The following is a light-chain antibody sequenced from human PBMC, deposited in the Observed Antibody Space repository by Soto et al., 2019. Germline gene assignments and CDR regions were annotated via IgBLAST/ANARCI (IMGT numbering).Light chain of an antibody. CDR2: GNT. V-gene: IGLV1-40*01. J-gene: IGLJ3*02. CDR3: QSYDSSLSGWV. Sequence: QSVLTQPPSVSGAPGQRVTISCTGSSSNIGAGFDVHWYQQLPGTAPKLLIYGNTNRPSGVPDRFSGSKSVTSASLAITGLQAEDEADYYCQSYDSSLSGWVFGGGTQLTVL. CDR1: SSNIGAGFD.